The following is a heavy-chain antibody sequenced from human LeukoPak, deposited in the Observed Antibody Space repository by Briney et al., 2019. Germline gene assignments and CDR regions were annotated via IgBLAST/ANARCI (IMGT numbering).Heavy chain of an antibody. CDR2: IYPGDSDT. Sequence: GESLKISCKGSGYSFTSYWIGWVRQMPGKGLEWMGIIYPGDSDTRYSPSFRGQVTISADKSISTAYLQWSSLKASDTAMYYCARQIGDYGDYTRNWYFDLWGRGTLVTVSS. D-gene: IGHD4-17*01. J-gene: IGHJ2*01. CDR3: ARQIGDYGDYTRNWYFDL. CDR1: GYSFTSYW. V-gene: IGHV5-51*01.